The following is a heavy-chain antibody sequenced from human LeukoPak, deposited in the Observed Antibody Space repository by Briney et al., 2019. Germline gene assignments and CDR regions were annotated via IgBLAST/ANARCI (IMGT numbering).Heavy chain of an antibody. V-gene: IGHV4-39*07. Sequence: SETLSLTCTVSGGSISSSSFYWGWIRQPPGKGLEWIGSIFNSGSTYYNPSLKSRVTISVDTSKNQFSLKLSSVTAADTAVYYCAKVPLLYSSSSFWGQGTLVTVSS. CDR3: AKVPLLYSSSSF. J-gene: IGHJ4*02. CDR1: GGSISSSSFY. D-gene: IGHD6-6*01. CDR2: IFNSGST.